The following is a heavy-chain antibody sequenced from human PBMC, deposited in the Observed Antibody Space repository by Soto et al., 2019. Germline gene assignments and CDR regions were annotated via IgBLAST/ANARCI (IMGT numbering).Heavy chain of an antibody. CDR2: INHSGST. D-gene: IGHD3-22*01. J-gene: IGHJ5*02. V-gene: IGHV4-34*01. CDR3: ARGKGSIYYYDSSAYWFDP. Sequence: ETLSLTCAVYGGSFSGYYWSWIRQPPGKGLEWIGEINHSGSTNYNPSLKSRVTISVDTSKNQFSLKLSSVTAADTAVYYCARGKGSIYYYDSSAYWFDPWGQGTLVTVSS. CDR1: GGSFSGYY.